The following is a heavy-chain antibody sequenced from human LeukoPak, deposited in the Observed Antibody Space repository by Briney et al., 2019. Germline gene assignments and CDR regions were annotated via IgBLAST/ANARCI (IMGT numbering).Heavy chain of an antibody. D-gene: IGHD6-19*01. Sequence: PGGSLRLSCAASGFTFSSYAMSWVRQAPGKGLEWVAVISYDGSSKYYADSVKGRFTISRDNFKNTLYLQMNSLKPEDTAVYYCSSLGLAVAPNWVDPWGQGTLVTVSS. CDR3: SSLGLAVAPNWVDP. CDR1: GFTFSSYA. CDR2: ISYDGSSK. V-gene: IGHV3-30*03. J-gene: IGHJ5*02.